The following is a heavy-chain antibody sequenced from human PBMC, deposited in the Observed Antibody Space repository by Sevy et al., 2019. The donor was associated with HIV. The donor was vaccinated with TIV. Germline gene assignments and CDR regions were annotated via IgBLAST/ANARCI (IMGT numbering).Heavy chain of an antibody. Sequence: GESLKISCAASGFTFNIYGMHWVRQAPGKGLEWVAVIWKDGHNKLYADSVRGRFTFSRDNSRSTLSLQMDSLRVEDTAVYYCVREKGPSTALDIWGQGTMVTVSS. CDR3: VREKGPSTALDI. CDR2: IWKDGHNK. CDR1: GFTFNIYG. V-gene: IGHV3-33*04. J-gene: IGHJ3*02. D-gene: IGHD1-26*01.